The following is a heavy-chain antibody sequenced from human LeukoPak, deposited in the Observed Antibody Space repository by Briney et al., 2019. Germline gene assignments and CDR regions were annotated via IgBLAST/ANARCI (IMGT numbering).Heavy chain of an antibody. V-gene: IGHV3-11*04. CDR1: GFTFSDYY. D-gene: IGHD6-19*01. Sequence: PGGSLRLSCAASGFTFSDYYMNWIRQAPGKGLECVSYVSSSGSTIYYADSVKGRFTISRDNAKNSLYLQMNSLRAEDTAVYYCARDRDNVAGSRGYFEYWGQGTLVTVSS. J-gene: IGHJ4*02. CDR3: ARDRDNVAGSRGYFEY. CDR2: VSSSGSTI.